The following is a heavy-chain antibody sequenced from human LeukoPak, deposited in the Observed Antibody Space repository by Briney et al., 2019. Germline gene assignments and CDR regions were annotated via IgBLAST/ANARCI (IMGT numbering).Heavy chain of an antibody. V-gene: IGHV3-48*01. Sequence: GGSLRLSCAASGFTFSSYSMNWVRQAPGKGLEWVSYMSSSSSTIYYADSVKGRFTISRDNAKNSLYVQMNSLRAEDTAVYYCVRAAVSTGYEGRYDYWGQGTLVTVSS. D-gene: IGHD3-22*01. CDR2: MSSSSSTI. J-gene: IGHJ4*02. CDR1: GFTFSSYS. CDR3: VRAAVSTGYEGRYDY.